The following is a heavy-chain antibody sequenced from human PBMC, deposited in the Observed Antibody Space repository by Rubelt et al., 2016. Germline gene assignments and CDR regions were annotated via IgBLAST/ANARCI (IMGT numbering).Heavy chain of an antibody. D-gene: IGHD3-10*01. J-gene: IGHJ3*02. V-gene: IGHV3-33*06. CDR1: GFTFSIYG. CDR3: AKVPGAFDI. CDR2: IWYVGSNK. Sequence: QVHLVESGGGVVQPGRSLRLSCAASGFTFSIYGMHWVRQAPGKGLEWVAVIWYVGSNKYYADSVKGRFTISRDNSKNTLYLQMNSLRAEDTAVYYCAKVPGAFDIWGQGTMVTVSS.